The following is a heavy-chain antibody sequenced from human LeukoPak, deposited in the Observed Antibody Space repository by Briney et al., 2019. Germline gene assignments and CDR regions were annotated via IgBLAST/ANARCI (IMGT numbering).Heavy chain of an antibody. CDR3: ARAISSSGWYLIDY. CDR2: ITSCSSYI. CDR1: GFPFRIHN. Sequence: GGSLRLSCAASGFPFRIHNINGVRQSPGRGLEWVSYITSCSSYIYYADSVKGRFTVSRDNAQNSVYLQMDSLRAEDTAVYYCARAISSSGWYLIDYWGQGTLVTISS. D-gene: IGHD6-19*01. V-gene: IGHV3-21*01. J-gene: IGHJ4*02.